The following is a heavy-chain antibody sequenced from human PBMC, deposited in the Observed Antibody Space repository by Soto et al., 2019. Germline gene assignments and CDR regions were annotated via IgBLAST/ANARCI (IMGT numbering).Heavy chain of an antibody. Sequence: QVQLVESGGGVVQPGRSLRLSCAASGFTFSSYGMHWVRQAPGKGLEWVAVISYDGSNKYYADSVKGRFTISRDNSKNTLYLQRNSLRAEDTAVYYCAKDHYDFWTTSCGMDVWGQGTTVTVSS. D-gene: IGHD3-3*01. CDR1: GFTFSSYG. V-gene: IGHV3-30*18. CDR3: AKDHYDFWTTSCGMDV. CDR2: ISYDGSNK. J-gene: IGHJ6*02.